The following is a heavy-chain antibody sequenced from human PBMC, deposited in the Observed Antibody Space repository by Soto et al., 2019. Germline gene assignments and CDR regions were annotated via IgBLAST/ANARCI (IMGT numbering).Heavy chain of an antibody. V-gene: IGHV4-34*01. D-gene: IGHD4-17*01. J-gene: IGHJ4*02. CDR2: INHSGST. CDR1: GGSSSGDY. Sequence: PSETLSLTCAVYGGSSSGDYWSWIRQPPGKGLEWIGEINHSGSTNYNPSLKSRVTISVDTSKNQFSLKLSSVTAADTAVYYCACPSYGDLDYWGQGTLVTVSS. CDR3: ACPSYGDLDY.